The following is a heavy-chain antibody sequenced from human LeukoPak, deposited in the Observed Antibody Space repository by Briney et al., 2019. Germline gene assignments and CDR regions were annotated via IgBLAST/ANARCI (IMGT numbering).Heavy chain of an antibody. CDR2: ISSSGSTI. Sequence: GGSLRLSCAASGFTFSSYEVNWVRQAPGKGLEWVSYISSSGSTIYYADSVKGRFTISRDNAKNSLYLQMNSLRAEDTAVYYCAELGITMIGGVWGKGTTVTISS. CDR3: AELGITMIGGV. J-gene: IGHJ6*04. V-gene: IGHV3-48*03. CDR1: GFTFSSYE. D-gene: IGHD3-10*02.